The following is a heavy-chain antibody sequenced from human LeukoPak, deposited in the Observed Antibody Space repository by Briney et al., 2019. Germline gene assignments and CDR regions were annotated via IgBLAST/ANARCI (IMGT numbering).Heavy chain of an antibody. V-gene: IGHV5-51*01. CDR3: ARLMYYYGSGSYWPGYFDY. D-gene: IGHD3-10*01. J-gene: IGHJ4*02. CDR1: GYSFTSYW. Sequence: GESLKISRKGSGYSFTSYWIGWVRQMPGKGLEWMGIIYPGDSDTRYSPSFQGQVTISVDKSISTAYLQWSSLKASDTAMYYCARLMYYYGSGSYWPGYFDYWGQGTLVTVSS. CDR2: IYPGDSDT.